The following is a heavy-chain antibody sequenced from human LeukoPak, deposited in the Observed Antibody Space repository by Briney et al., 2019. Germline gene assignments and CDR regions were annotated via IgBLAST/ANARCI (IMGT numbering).Heavy chain of an antibody. J-gene: IGHJ4*02. CDR2: IYYSGST. Sequence: SETLSLTCTVSGGSISSYYWSWIRQPPGKGLEWIGYIYYSGSTNYNPSLKSRVTISVDTSKNQFSLKLSSVTAADTAVYYCARDGPYSSGAFFDYWGQGTLVTASS. CDR3: ARDGPYSSGAFFDY. V-gene: IGHV4-59*01. D-gene: IGHD6-19*01. CDR1: GGSISSYY.